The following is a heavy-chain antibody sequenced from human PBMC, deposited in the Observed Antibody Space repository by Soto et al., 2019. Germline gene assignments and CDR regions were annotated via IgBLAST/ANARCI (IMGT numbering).Heavy chain of an antibody. CDR3: ARDVVLKRVVPAAGYYYYRMDV. J-gene: IGHJ6*02. D-gene: IGHD2-2*01. V-gene: IGHV1-18*01. CDR2: ISAYNGNT. CDR1: GYTFTSYG. Sequence: ASVKVSCKASGYTFTSYGISWVRQAPGQGLEWMGWISAYNGNTNYAQKLQGRVTMTTDTSTSTAYMELRSLRSDDTAVYYCARDVVLKRVVPAAGYYYYRMDVWGQGTTVTVSS.